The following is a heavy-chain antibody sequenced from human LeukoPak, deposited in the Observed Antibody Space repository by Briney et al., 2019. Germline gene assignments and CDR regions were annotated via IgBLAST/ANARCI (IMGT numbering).Heavy chain of an antibody. Sequence: GGSLRLSCAASGFTFNTYGMHWVRQLPGKGLEWVAFMRYGESDTYYTDSVKGRFTISRDNAKNSLYLQMNSLRAEDTAVYYCARDRALELDAFDIWGQGTMVTVSS. D-gene: IGHD1-7*01. J-gene: IGHJ3*02. V-gene: IGHV3-30*02. CDR1: GFTFNTYG. CDR3: ARDRALELDAFDI. CDR2: MRYGESDT.